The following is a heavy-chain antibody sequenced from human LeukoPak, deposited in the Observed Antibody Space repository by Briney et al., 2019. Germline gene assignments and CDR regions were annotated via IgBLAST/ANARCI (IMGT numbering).Heavy chain of an antibody. Sequence: GGSLRLSCAASGFTFSTYAMHWVRQAPGKGLEWVAVISYDGSNKYYVDSVKGRFTISRDNSKNTLYLQMNSLRAEDTAVYYCAKEIRWRFDYWGQGTLVTVSS. J-gene: IGHJ4*02. V-gene: IGHV3-30*04. CDR2: ISYDGSNK. CDR3: AKEIRWRFDY. CDR1: GFTFSTYA. D-gene: IGHD3-3*01.